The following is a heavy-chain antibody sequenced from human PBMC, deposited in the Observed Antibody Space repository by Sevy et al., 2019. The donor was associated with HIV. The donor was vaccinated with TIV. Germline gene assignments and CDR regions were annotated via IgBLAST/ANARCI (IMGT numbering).Heavy chain of an antibody. D-gene: IGHD3-22*01. J-gene: IGHJ4*02. CDR3: ANAVYASKVVVTNGFDY. Sequence: GGSLRLSCAASGFTFGTYAMSWVRQAPGKGLEWVSTISGSGGRTYYADSVKGRFTISRDNSKNTLYLQMNSLRAEDTVVYYCANAVYASKVVVTNGFDYWGQGTLVTVSS. CDR1: GFTFGTYA. V-gene: IGHV3-23*01. CDR2: ISGSGGRT.